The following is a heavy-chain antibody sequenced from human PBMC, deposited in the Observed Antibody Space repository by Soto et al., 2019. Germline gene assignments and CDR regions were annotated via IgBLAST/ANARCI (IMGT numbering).Heavy chain of an antibody. Sequence: PGGSLRLSCAASGFTFRYHGMSWVRQAPGKGLEWVSTINANGIDTHYPDSVKGQVTISVDHSISTAYLQWSSLKASDTAIYYCARASWAFVDPFHFDSWGQGTLVTVSS. CDR2: INANGIDT. J-gene: IGHJ4*02. D-gene: IGHD3-3*02. CDR1: GFTFRYHG. V-gene: IGHV3-23*01. CDR3: ARASWAFVDPFHFDS.